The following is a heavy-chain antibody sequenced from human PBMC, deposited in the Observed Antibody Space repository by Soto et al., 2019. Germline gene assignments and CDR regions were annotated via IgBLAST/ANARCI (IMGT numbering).Heavy chain of an antibody. V-gene: IGHV4-59*01. J-gene: IGHJ4*02. CDR2: VDYSGKT. Sequence: QVQLQESGPGLVKPSETLSLTCTVSGGSLHSYYWSWIRQPPGKGLEYLGYVDYSGKTDYNPSRRSRLSMSVDTSKNQCSLRLSSVTAADTAIYYCGRAQSYFAYWGPGTLVSVSS. CDR3: GRAQSYFAY. CDR1: GGSLHSYY.